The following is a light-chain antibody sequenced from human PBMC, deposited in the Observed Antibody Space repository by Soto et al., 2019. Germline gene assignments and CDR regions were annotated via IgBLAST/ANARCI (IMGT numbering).Light chain of an antibody. CDR2: HVS. CDR3: NSYTTTSTYV. Sequence: QSALTQPASVSGSPGQSITISCTGTSSDVGAYNYVSWYQQYPGKAPKLMIYHVSNRPSGVSNRFSGSKSGNAASLTISCLQGEDEADYYCNSYTTTSTYVFGTGTKLTVL. CDR1: SSDVGAYNY. J-gene: IGLJ1*01. V-gene: IGLV2-14*01.